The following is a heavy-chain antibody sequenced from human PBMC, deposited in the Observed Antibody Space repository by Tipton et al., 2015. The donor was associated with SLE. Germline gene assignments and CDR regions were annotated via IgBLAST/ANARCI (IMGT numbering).Heavy chain of an antibody. CDR2: IYYSGST. Sequence: TLSLTCTVSGGSISSYYWSWIRQPPGKGLEWIGYIYYSGSTNYNPSLKSRVTISVDTSKNQFSLKLSPVTAADTAVYYCARVPPAGRAFDIWGQGTMVTVSS. V-gene: IGHV4-59*01. J-gene: IGHJ3*02. CDR3: ARVPPAGRAFDI. CDR1: GGSISSYY.